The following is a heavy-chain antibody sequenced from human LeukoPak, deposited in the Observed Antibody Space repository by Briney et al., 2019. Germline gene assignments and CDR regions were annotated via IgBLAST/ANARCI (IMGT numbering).Heavy chain of an antibody. CDR2: IKGDGTTT. J-gene: IGHJ3*02. CDR3: VRGDVFDI. CDR1: GFIVGDTH. V-gene: IGHV3-74*01. Sequence: GGSLRLSCAGSGFIVGDTHMTWVRQAPGKGLVWVSRIKGDGTTTSYVYSVNGRFTISRDNAKNTLYLQMNSLRAEDTAVYYCVRGDVFDIWGQGTMVTVSS.